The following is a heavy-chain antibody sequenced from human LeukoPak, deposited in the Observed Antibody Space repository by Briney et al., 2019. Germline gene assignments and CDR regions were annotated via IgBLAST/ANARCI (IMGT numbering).Heavy chain of an antibody. CDR3: AKAYSNYFDWFDP. V-gene: IGHV3-23*01. CDR1: GFTFSSYA. D-gene: IGHD4-11*01. J-gene: IGHJ5*02. CDR2: ISGSGDII. Sequence: PGGSLRLSCAASGFTFSSYAMTWVRQVPGKGLEWVSSISGSGDIIYYADSVKGRFTISRDNSKNTLYLQMNSLRAEDTAVYYCAKAYSNYFDWFDPWGQGTLVTVSS.